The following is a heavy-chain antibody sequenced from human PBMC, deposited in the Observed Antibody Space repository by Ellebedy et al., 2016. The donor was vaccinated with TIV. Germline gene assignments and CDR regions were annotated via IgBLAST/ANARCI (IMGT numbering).Heavy chain of an antibody. J-gene: IGHJ2*01. CDR1: GYVFTNYW. Sequence: PGGSLRLSCKGSGYVFTNYWIAWVRQMPGKGLEWMGVLYPYDSDTRYSPSFQGHVTISADKSINTAYLQWSSLKASDTAMYYCARRERDPHFDLWGRGTLVTVSS. CDR2: LYPYDSDT. CDR3: ARRERDPHFDL. V-gene: IGHV5-51*01. D-gene: IGHD5-24*01.